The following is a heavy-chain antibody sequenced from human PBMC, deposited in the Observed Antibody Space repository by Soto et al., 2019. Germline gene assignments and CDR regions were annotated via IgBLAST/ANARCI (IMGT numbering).Heavy chain of an antibody. V-gene: IGHV4-30-4*08. Sequence: SETLSLTCTVSGGSISSGGYYWIRLPQHPGTGLEWIGYIYYSGSTYYNPSLKSRVTISVDTSKNQFSLKLSSVTAADTAVYYCARGRYYGSGPVSYWGQGTLVTVSS. CDR3: ARGRYYGSGPVSY. CDR1: GGSISSGGYY. J-gene: IGHJ4*02. D-gene: IGHD3-10*01. CDR2: IYYSGST.